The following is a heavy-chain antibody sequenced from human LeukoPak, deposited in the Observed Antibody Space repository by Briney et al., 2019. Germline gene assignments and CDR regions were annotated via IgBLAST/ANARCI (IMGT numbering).Heavy chain of an antibody. CDR3: AKILVGATKFDY. CDR1: GFTFSDYY. D-gene: IGHD1-26*01. Sequence: GGSLRLSCAASGFTFSDYYMSWIRQAPGKGLEWVSAISGSGGSTYYADSVKGRFTISRDDSKNTLYLQMNSLRAEDTAVYYCAKILVGATKFDYWGQGTLVTVSS. V-gene: IGHV3-23*01. J-gene: IGHJ4*02. CDR2: ISGSGGST.